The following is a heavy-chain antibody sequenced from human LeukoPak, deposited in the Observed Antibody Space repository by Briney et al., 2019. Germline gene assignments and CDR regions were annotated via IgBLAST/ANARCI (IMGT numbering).Heavy chain of an antibody. J-gene: IGHJ5*02. CDR3: GKEGGA. D-gene: IGHD3-16*01. CDR1: GFAFRNYA. Sequence: GGSLRLSCAASGFAFRNYAMTWVRQAPGKGPEWVSAIGGRGGSTYYADSLGGRFTISRDNSKDMLYLQMNSLKVEDTATYYCGKEGGAWGQGTKVTVSS. CDR2: IGGRGGST. V-gene: IGHV3-23*01.